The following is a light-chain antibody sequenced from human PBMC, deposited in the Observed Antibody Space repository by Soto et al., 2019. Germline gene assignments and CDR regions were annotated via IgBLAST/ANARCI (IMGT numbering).Light chain of an antibody. V-gene: IGKV3-20*01. J-gene: IGKJ1*01. CDR3: RPFVNSLPCT. CDR2: GAS. CDR1: QSVSSTY. Sequence: IVLTQCRGTRSLYQGERATLSCRASQSVSSTYLIWYPQKPGQAPRLLIYGASSRATGVPDRFSGGGSGTDFTLAISRLEPEDFALHHCRPFVNSLPCTFCQGTKVDI.